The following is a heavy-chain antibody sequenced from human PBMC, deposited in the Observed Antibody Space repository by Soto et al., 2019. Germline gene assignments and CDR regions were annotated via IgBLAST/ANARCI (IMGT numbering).Heavy chain of an antibody. J-gene: IGHJ6*02. CDR2: ISWDGGST. Sequence: PGGSLRLSCAASGFTFTRYTMHWVRQAPGKGLEWVPLISWDGGSTYYADSVRGRFTISRDNSKNSLYLQMNSLRTEDTALYYCAKDMEPKAVAGTYYGMDVWGQGTTVTVSS. D-gene: IGHD6-19*01. CDR1: GFTFTRYT. CDR3: AKDMEPKAVAGTYYGMDV. V-gene: IGHV3-43*01.